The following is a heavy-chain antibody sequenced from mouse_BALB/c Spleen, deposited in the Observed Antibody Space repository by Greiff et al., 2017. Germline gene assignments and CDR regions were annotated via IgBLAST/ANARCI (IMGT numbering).Heavy chain of an antibody. Sequence: EVKLVESGGGLVKPGGSLKLSCAASGFAFSSYDMSWVRQTPEKRLEWVAYISSGGGSTYYPDTVKGRFTISRDNAKNTLYLQMSSLKSEDTAMYYCARQGDYDYDGFAYWGQGTLVTVSA. J-gene: IGHJ3*01. V-gene: IGHV5-12-1*01. CDR2: ISSGGGST. D-gene: IGHD2-4*01. CDR3: ARQGDYDYDGFAY. CDR1: GFAFSSYD.